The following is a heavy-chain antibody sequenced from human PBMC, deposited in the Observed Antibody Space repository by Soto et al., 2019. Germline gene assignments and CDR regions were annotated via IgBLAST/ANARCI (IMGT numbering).Heavy chain of an antibody. Sequence: QVRLVQSGAEVKRPGASVRVSCKASGYTFTNYGITWVRQVPGQGLEWMGWASAYNRNTNYAQKFEDRVIMTTDTSTGTAHMELRSLRYVDTALYFCARERQWEPLLYWGQGTLVTVSS. CDR1: GYTFTNYG. CDR2: ASAYNRNT. J-gene: IGHJ4*02. V-gene: IGHV1-18*01. CDR3: ARERQWEPLLY. D-gene: IGHD1-26*01.